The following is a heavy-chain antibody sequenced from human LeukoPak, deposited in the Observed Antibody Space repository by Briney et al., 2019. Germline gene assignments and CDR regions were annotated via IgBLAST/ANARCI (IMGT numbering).Heavy chain of an antibody. CDR1: GFTFSSYA. D-gene: IGHD4-17*01. CDR2: ISGSGGST. CDR3: AKDRGYGDYNYFDY. V-gene: IGHV3-23*01. J-gene: IGHJ4*02. Sequence: GGSLRLSCAASGFTFSSYAMSWVRQAPGKGLEWVSAISGSGGSTYYADSVKGRFTISGDNSKNTLYLQMNSLRAEDTALYYCAKDRGYGDYNYFDYWGQGTLVTVSS.